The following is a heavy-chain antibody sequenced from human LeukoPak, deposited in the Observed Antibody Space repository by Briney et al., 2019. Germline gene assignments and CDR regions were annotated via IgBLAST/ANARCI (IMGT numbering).Heavy chain of an antibody. Sequence: ASVKVSCKASGYTFTSYYMHWVRQAPGQGLEWMGIINPSGGSTSYAQKFQGRVTMTRDTSTSTVYMELSSLRSEDTAVYYCARVQGLDSSGYSFASDIWGQGTMVTVSS. CDR3: ARVQGLDSSGYSFASDI. CDR1: GYTFTSYY. J-gene: IGHJ3*02. CDR2: INPSGGST. D-gene: IGHD3-22*01. V-gene: IGHV1-46*01.